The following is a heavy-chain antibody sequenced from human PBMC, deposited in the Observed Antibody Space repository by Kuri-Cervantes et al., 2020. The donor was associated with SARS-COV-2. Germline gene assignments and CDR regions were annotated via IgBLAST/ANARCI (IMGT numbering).Heavy chain of an antibody. CDR1: DGCNRSYY. Sequence: SDTLSHLCTGSDGCNRSYYWSWIRQPPGKGLEWIGYIYYSGSTNYNPSLKSRVTISVDTSKNQFSLKLSSVTAADTAVYYCARDPAYYDSSGYYYGAFDIWGQGTMVTVSS. D-gene: IGHD3-22*01. V-gene: IGHV4-59*01. J-gene: IGHJ3*02. CDR3: ARDPAYYDSSGYYYGAFDI. CDR2: IYYSGST.